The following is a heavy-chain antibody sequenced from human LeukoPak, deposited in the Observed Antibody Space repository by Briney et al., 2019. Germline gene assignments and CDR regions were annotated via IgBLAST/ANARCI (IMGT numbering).Heavy chain of an antibody. J-gene: IGHJ4*02. D-gene: IGHD1-26*01. CDR1: GFTFSSYW. CDR2: ISGSGGST. Sequence: GGSLRLSCAASGFTFSSYWLHWVRQTPGKGLEWVSAISGSGGSTYYADSVKGRFTISRDNSKNTAYLQMNSLKTEDTAVYYCTRGRGIVGASYFDYWGQGTLVTVSS. CDR3: TRGRGIVGASYFDY. V-gene: IGHV3-23*01.